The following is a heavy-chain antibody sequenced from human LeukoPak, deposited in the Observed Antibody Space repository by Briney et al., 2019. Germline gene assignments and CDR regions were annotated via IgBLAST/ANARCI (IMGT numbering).Heavy chain of an antibody. V-gene: IGHV3-15*01. CDR3: TTDGTRLRFLEWLSMTTTASFDY. Sequence: GGSLRLSCAASGFTFSNAWMSWVRQAPGKGLEWVGRIKSKTDGGTTDYAAPVKGRFTISRDDSKNTLYLQMNSLKTEDTAVYYCTTDGTRLRFLEWLSMTTTASFDYWGQGTLVTVSS. D-gene: IGHD3-3*01. J-gene: IGHJ4*02. CDR2: IKSKTDGGTT. CDR1: GFTFSNAW.